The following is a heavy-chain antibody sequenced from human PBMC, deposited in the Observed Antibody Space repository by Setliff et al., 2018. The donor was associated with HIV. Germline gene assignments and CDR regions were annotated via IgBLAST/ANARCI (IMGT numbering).Heavy chain of an antibody. CDR1: GGSISSDGYY. CDR2: IYTSGST. V-gene: IGHV4-61*09. D-gene: IGHD6-13*01. CDR3: ARDRGGAAAGGYYYMDV. Sequence: SETLSLTCNVSGGSISSDGYYWSWIRQPAGKGLEWIGHIYTSGSTNYNPSLKSRVTISIDTSKNQFSLKLSSVTAADTAVYYCARDRGGAAAGGYYYMDVWGKGTTVTVSS. J-gene: IGHJ6*03.